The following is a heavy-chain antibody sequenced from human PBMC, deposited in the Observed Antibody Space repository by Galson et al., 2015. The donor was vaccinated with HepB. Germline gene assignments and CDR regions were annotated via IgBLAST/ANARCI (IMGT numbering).Heavy chain of an antibody. CDR1: GYSFTSYW. D-gene: IGHD5-18*01. V-gene: IGHV5-10-1*01. CDR2: IDPSDSYT. J-gene: IGHJ5*02. CDR3: ASLPAEDTAMVWKDNWFDP. Sequence: QSGAEVKKPGESLRISCKGSGYSFTSYWISWVRQMPGKGLEWMGRIDPSDSYTNYSPSFQGHVTISADKSISTAYLQWSSLKASDTAMYYCASLPAEDTAMVWKDNWFDPWGQGTLVTVSS.